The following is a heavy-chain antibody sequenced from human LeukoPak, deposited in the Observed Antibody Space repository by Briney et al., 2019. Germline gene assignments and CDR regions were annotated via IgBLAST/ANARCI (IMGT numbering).Heavy chain of an antibody. CDR1: GYTFTGYY. J-gene: IGHJ5*02. D-gene: IGHD3-10*01. V-gene: IGHV1-8*02. CDR2: MNPNSGNT. CDR3: ARGSSGDYSVSGSAWFDP. Sequence: ASVRVSCKASGYTFTGYYMHWVRQAPGQGLEWMGWMNPNSGNTGYAQKFQGRVTMTRNTSVSTAYMDLSSLRSEDTAVYYCARGSSGDYSVSGSAWFDPWGQGTLVTVSS.